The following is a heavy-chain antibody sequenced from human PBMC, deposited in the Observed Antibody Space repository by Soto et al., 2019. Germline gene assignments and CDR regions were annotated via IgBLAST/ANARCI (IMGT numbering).Heavy chain of an antibody. V-gene: IGHV4-59*08. CDR2: IYYSGST. J-gene: IGHJ4*02. CDR3: ARPGRDWGALHY. Sequence: QVQLQESDPGLVKPSETLSLTCTVSNDSISTYYWTWIRQPPGKGLEWIGFIYYSGSTNYNPSLQSRVTISVDTSKNQFSLKMNSVTAADTAVYYCARPGRDWGALHYWGQGTLVTVSS. CDR1: NDSISTYY. D-gene: IGHD7-27*01.